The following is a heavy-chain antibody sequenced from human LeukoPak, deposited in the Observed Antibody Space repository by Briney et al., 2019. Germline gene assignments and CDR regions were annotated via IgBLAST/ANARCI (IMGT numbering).Heavy chain of an antibody. D-gene: IGHD3-16*01. V-gene: IGHV4-61*02. CDR3: ARGVLIINWFDH. J-gene: IGHJ5*02. Sequence: PSETLSLTCSVSGGSISSDSHHWSRIRQPDGQEREWIVSNYGSGYANYHPAPRSHVTMSVDTSKIQFALNRASVAAADTVVYYCARGVLIINWFDHWGRGTMVTVSS. CDR2: NYGSGYA. CDR1: GGSISSDSHH.